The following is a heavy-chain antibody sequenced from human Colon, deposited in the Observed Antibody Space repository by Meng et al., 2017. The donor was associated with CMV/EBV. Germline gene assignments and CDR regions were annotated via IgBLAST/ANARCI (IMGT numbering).Heavy chain of an antibody. Sequence: GESLKISCAASGFTFSSYWMSWVRQAPGKGLEWVANIKQDGSEKYYVDSVKGRFTISRDNAKNSLYLQMNSLRAEDTAVYYCARDCSSTRCYTTYYYYGMDVWGQGTTVTVSS. CDR3: ARDCSSTRCYTTYYYYGMDV. CDR1: GFTFSSYW. CDR2: IKQDGSEK. D-gene: IGHD2-2*02. J-gene: IGHJ6*02. V-gene: IGHV3-7*01.